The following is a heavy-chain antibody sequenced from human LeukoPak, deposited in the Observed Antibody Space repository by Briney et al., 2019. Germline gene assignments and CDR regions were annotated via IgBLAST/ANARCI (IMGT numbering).Heavy chain of an antibody. CDR3: ATSSSGTYHY. V-gene: IGHV1-3*01. CDR1: GYTFSSYT. D-gene: IGHD3-10*01. J-gene: IGHJ4*02. CDR2: INVYNGNT. Sequence: ASVKVSFTSSGYTFSSYTMHWLRQAPGQRQEWMGWINVYNGNTKYSEKFQCRVTITRDTSASSAYMELTSLSSEDTAVYYCATSSSGTYHYWGQGILVTAS.